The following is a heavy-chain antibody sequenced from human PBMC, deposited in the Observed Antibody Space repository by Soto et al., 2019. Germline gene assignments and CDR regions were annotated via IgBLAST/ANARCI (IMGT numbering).Heavy chain of an antibody. Sequence: QVQLQESGPGLVKPSQTLSLTCTVSGGSISSGGYYWSWIRQHPGKGLEWIGYIYYSGSTYYNPSLKSRVTISVDTSKNQFSLKLSSVTAADTAVYYCARGDYTRYYYYYGMDVWGKGTTVTVSS. J-gene: IGHJ6*04. CDR1: GGSISSGGYY. CDR3: ARGDYTRYYYYYGMDV. V-gene: IGHV4-31*03. CDR2: IYYSGST. D-gene: IGHD4-4*01.